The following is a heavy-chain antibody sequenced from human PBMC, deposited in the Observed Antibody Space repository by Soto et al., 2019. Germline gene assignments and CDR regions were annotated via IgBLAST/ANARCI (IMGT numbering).Heavy chain of an antibody. CDR1: GYTFTSYG. CDR2: ISAYNGNA. V-gene: IGHV1-18*01. D-gene: IGHD6-19*01. CDR3: ARGNIAVAARGGDFDY. Sequence: QVQLVQSGAEVKKPGASVKVSCKASGYTFTSYGISWVRQAPGQGLEWMGWISAYNGNANYAQELQGRVTRTXXTXTXXAYMELRSLRSDDTAVYYCARGNIAVAARGGDFDYWGQGTLVTVSS. J-gene: IGHJ4*02.